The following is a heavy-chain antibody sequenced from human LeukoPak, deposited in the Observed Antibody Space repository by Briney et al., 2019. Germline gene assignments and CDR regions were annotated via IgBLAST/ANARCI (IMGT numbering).Heavy chain of an antibody. CDR1: GGSISSSSYY. Sequence: SETLPLTCTVSGGSISSSSYYWGWIRQPPGKGLEWIGSIYYSGSTYYNPSLKSRVTISVDTSKNQFSLKLSSVTAADTAVYYCARQYYYDSSGYYSGAFDIWGQGTMVTVSS. CDR3: ARQYYYDSSGYYSGAFDI. J-gene: IGHJ3*02. CDR2: IYYSGST. D-gene: IGHD3-22*01. V-gene: IGHV4-39*07.